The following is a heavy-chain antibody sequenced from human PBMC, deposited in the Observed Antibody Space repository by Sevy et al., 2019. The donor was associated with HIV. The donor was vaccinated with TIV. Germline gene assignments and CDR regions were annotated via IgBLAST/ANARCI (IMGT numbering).Heavy chain of an antibody. CDR2: VYYTGGT. V-gene: IGHV4-59*08. CDR1: GGSINSDH. CDR3: ARRNDFDI. Sequence: SETLSLTCTVSGGSINSDHWNWIRQPPGKGLEWIGYVYYTGGTNYNPSLKNRVTISVDRTKNQFSLKLTSVTAADTAVYTSARRNDFDIWGQGTMVTDSS. J-gene: IGHJ3*02.